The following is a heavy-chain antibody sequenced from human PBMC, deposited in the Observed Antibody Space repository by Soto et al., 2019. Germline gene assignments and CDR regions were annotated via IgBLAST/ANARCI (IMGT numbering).Heavy chain of an antibody. Sequence: QVQLVQSGAEVKKPGASVKVSCKASGYTFTSYGISWVRQAPGQGLEWMGWISTYNGNTKYAQKLQGRVTMTTATSASTAYMELRSRRSDDPAVFYCAREMVRGVGSNSWAQGTLVTVSS. CDR1: GYTFTSYG. CDR2: ISTYNGNT. CDR3: AREMVRGVGSNS. V-gene: IGHV1-18*01. J-gene: IGHJ4*02. D-gene: IGHD3-10*01.